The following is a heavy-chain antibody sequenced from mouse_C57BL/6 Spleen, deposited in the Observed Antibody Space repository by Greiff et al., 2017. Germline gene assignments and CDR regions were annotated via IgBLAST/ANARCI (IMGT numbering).Heavy chain of an antibody. Sequence: VQLQQSVAELVRPGASVKLSCTASGFNIKNTYMHWVKQRPEQGLEWIGRIDPANGNTKYASKFQGKATITADTSSNPAYLQLSSLTSKDAAIYYCAREGRTAAIKTSSYFDVWGTGTTVTVSS. CDR2: IDPANGNT. D-gene: IGHD1-2*01. V-gene: IGHV14-3*01. CDR1: GFNIKNTY. J-gene: IGHJ1*03. CDR3: AREGRTAAIKTSSYFDV.